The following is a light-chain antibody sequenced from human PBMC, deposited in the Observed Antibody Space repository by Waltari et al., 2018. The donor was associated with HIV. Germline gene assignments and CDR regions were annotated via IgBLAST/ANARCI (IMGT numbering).Light chain of an antibody. V-gene: IGLV3-21*02. J-gene: IGLJ2*01. CDR2: DDS. CDR3: QVWDTTSFHVI. CDR1: NNGNKS. Sequence: SYVLTQPPSVSVAPGQTATITCGGDNNGNKSVDGYQQKSGQAPLLVVYDDSDRPSGIPERFSGSNPGDTATLAISRVEAGDEADYYCQVWDTTSFHVIFGGGTKLTVL.